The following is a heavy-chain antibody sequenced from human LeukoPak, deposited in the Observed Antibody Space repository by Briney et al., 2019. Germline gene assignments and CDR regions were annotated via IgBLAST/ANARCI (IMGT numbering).Heavy chain of an antibody. V-gene: IGHV1-69*04. J-gene: IGHJ6*02. CDR3: ARDQGVTDPPPYGLDV. Sequence: SVKVSCKASGGTFSSYAISWVRQAPGQGRECMGRIIPILDIATYAQKFQGRVTITADKSTSTAYMELSSLSSEDTAVYYCARDQGVTDPPPYGLDVWGQGTTVTVSS. CDR2: IIPILDIA. D-gene: IGHD3-10*01. CDR1: GGTFSSYA.